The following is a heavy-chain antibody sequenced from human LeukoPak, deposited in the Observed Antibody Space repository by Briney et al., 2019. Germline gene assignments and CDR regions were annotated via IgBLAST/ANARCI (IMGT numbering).Heavy chain of an antibody. CDR1: GGSISSSSYY. CDR3: ARGLVAAPKRWFDP. Sequence: SETLSLTCTVSGGSISSSSYYWGWIRQPPGKGLESFGSIYYSGSTYYNPSLKRRVTISVDTSKNQFSLKLSSVTAADTAVYYCARGLVAAPKRWFDPWGQGTLVTASS. V-gene: IGHV4-39*07. D-gene: IGHD2-15*01. J-gene: IGHJ5*02. CDR2: IYYSGST.